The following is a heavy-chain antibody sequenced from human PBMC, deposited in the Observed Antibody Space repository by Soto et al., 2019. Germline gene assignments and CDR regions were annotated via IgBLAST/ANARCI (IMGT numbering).Heavy chain of an antibody. CDR2: IYYSGST. CDR3: AREPSI. V-gene: IGHV4-31*03. Sequence: QVQLQESGPGLVKPSQTLSLTCTVSGGSISSGGYYWSWIRQHSGKGLEWIGYIYYSGSTNYNPPLKSRVTTSADTSNNLFSLKLSSVTAPDTAVYFCAREPSIWGQGTLVTVSS. J-gene: IGHJ4*02. CDR1: GGSISSGGYY.